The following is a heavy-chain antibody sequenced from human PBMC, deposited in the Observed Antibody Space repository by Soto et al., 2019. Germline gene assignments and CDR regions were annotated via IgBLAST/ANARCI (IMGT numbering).Heavy chain of an antibody. CDR1: GDSISTYC. Sequence: PSETLSLTCTVSGDSISTYCRSWIRQPPGKGLEWIGQFCYSGSTTYNPSLKSRVTISVDTSKNQFSLKLSSVTAADTAVYYCAREVGSGAGPYYYYGMDVWGQGTTVTVSS. CDR3: AREVGSGAGPYYYYGMDV. D-gene: IGHD2-15*01. CDR2: FCYSGST. J-gene: IGHJ6*02. V-gene: IGHV4-59*12.